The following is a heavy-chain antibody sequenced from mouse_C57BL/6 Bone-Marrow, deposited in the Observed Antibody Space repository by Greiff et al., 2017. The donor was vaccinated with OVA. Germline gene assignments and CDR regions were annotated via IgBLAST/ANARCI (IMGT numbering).Heavy chain of an antibody. Sequence: EVQGVESGGGLVQPGGSMKLSCVASGFTFSNYWMNWVRQSPEKGLEWVAQIRLKSDNYATHYAESVKGRFTISRDDSKSSVYLQMNNLRAEDTGIYYCTAYYSNYEGYFDVWGTGTTVTVSS. J-gene: IGHJ1*03. CDR3: TAYYSNYEGYFDV. CDR2: IRLKSDNYAT. D-gene: IGHD2-5*01. V-gene: IGHV6-3*01. CDR1: GFTFSNYW.